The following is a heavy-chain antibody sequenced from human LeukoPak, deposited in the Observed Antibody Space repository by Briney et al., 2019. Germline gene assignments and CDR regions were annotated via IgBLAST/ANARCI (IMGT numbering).Heavy chain of an antibody. CDR3: ARGKGFWRAHDAFDI. V-gene: IGHV1-8*03. D-gene: IGHD3-3*01. Sequence: ASVKVSCKASGYTFTSYDINWVRQATGQGLEWMGWMNPNSGNTGYAQKFQGRVTITRNTSISTAYMELSRLRSDDTAVYYCARGKGFWRAHDAFDIWGQGTMVTVSS. J-gene: IGHJ3*02. CDR2: MNPNSGNT. CDR1: GYTFTSYD.